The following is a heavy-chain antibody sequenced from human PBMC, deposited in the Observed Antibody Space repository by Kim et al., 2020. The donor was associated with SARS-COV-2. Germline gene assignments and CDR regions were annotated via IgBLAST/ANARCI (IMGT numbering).Heavy chain of an antibody. CDR3: AKDRGRITMVRGVMAGNSYYYYYGMDV. CDR1: GFTFDDYA. V-gene: IGHV3-9*01. J-gene: IGHJ6*02. CDR2: ISWNSGSI. Sequence: GGSLRLSCAASGFTFDDYAMHWVRQAPGKGLEWVSGISWNSGSIGYADSVKGRFTISRDNAKNSLYLQMNSLRAEDTALYYCAKDRGRITMVRGVMAGNSYYYYYGMDVWGQGTTVTVSS. D-gene: IGHD3-10*01.